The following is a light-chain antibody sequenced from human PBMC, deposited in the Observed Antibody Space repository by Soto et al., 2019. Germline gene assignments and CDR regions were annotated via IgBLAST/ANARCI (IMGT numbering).Light chain of an antibody. V-gene: IGKV2-28*01. CDR3: MQTLQTPLV. CDR2: LAS. CDR1: QSLLHSNGYTY. J-gene: IGKJ2*01. Sequence: DIVLTQSPLSLPVIPGEPASISCTSSQSLLHSNGYTYLEWYVQKPGQSPQLLIYLASKRASGVPDRFSASMSGTHFILKISAVEVEDVGVYYCMQTLQTPLVFGQGTKLEI.